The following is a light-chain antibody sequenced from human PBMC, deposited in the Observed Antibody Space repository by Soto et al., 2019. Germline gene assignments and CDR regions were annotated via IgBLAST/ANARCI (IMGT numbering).Light chain of an antibody. V-gene: IGKV1-5*01. CDR3: QQYETFSGT. Sequence: IQMTQSPSTLSASVGYRFTITCRASQSISGWLAWYQQKPGEAPKLLIYDASALPRGVPSRFSGSGSGTKFTLTIASLQPDDFATYYCQQYETFSGTFGPGAKVDIK. CDR1: QSISGW. CDR2: DAS. J-gene: IGKJ1*01.